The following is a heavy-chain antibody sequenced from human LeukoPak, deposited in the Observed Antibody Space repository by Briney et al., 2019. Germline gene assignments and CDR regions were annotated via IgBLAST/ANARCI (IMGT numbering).Heavy chain of an antibody. CDR3: ASVRARKSIAARPGSSMGYYMDV. V-gene: IGHV4-34*01. CDR1: GGSFSGYY. J-gene: IGHJ6*03. Sequence: SETLSLTCAVYGGSFSGYYWSWIRQPPGKGLEWIGEINHSGSTNYNPSLKSRVTISVDTSKNQFSLKPSSVTAADTAVYYCASVRARKSIAARPGSSMGYYMDVWGKGTTVTVSS. CDR2: INHSGST. D-gene: IGHD6-6*01.